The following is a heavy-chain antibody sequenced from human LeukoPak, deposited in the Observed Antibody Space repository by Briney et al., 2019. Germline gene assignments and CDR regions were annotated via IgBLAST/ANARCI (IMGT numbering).Heavy chain of an antibody. J-gene: IGHJ4*02. D-gene: IGHD7-27*01. Sequence: GESLKISCKTSGYIFTNYWIGWVRHMPGKGLNWMGIVSPRDSDTKYSPSFQGQATISADTSINTAYLQWTSLRASDTGIYYCARLRMEHTGDSLSVFFDWWGQGTLVTVSS. CDR3: ARLRMEHTGDSLSVFFDW. CDR1: GYIFTNYW. CDR2: VSPRDSDT. V-gene: IGHV5-51*01.